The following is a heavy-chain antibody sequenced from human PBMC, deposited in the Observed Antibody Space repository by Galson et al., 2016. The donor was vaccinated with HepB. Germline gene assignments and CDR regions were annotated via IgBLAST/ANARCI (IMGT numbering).Heavy chain of an antibody. Sequence: SLRLSCAASGFTFNSYTMNWVRQAPGKGLEWVSSISISSSYIYYADSVKGRFTISRDNAKNSLYLQMNSLRAEDTAVYYSARGSYWLLQHGDYFDYWGQGTLVTVSS. CDR3: ARGSYWLLQHGDYFDY. D-gene: IGHD1-26*01. CDR1: GFTFNSYT. V-gene: IGHV3-21*01. CDR2: ISISSSYI. J-gene: IGHJ4*02.